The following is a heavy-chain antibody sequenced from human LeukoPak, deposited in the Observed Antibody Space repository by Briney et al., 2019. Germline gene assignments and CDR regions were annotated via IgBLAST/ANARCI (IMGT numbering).Heavy chain of an antibody. V-gene: IGHV4-59*01. CDR1: GGSISSYC. Sequence: SETLSLTCTVSGGSISSYCWSWIRQPPGKGLEWIGYIYYSGSTSYNPSLKSRVTISVDTSKNQFSLKLTSVTAADTAVYYCARGHFGYSSSWYQFDYWGQGTLVTVSS. CDR3: ARGHFGYSSSWYQFDY. CDR2: IYYSGST. J-gene: IGHJ4*02. D-gene: IGHD6-13*01.